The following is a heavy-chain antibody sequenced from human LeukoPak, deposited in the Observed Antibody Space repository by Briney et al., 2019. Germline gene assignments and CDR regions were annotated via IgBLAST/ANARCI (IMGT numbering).Heavy chain of an antibody. Sequence: PSETLSLTCTVSGGSLSSYYWSWIRQPPGKGLEWIAYTYATGRANYNPSLKSRVTISVDTSKNQFSLELNSVTAADTAAYYCARAKGDYWGQGNLVTVSS. V-gene: IGHV4-59*01. J-gene: IGHJ4*02. CDR3: ARAKGDY. CDR2: TYATGRA. CDR1: GGSLSSYY.